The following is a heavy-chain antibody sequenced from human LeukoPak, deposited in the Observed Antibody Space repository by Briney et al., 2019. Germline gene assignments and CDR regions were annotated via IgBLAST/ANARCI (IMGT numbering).Heavy chain of an antibody. CDR1: GGSFSGYY. D-gene: IGHD6-13*01. CDR2: INHSGST. CDR3: AIEGIAAADYPY. Sequence: PSETLSLTCAVYGGSFSGYYWSWIRQPPGKGLEWIGEINHSGSTNYNPSLKSRVTISVDTSKNQFSLKLSSVTAADTAVYYCAIEGIAAADYPYGGQGTLVTVSS. J-gene: IGHJ4*02. V-gene: IGHV4-34*01.